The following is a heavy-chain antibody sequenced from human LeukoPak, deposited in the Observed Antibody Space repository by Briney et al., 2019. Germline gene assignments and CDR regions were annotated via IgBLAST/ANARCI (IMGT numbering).Heavy chain of an antibody. D-gene: IGHD2-15*01. CDR1: GLTFSKAW. J-gene: IGHJ4*02. CDR3: TTDGYCSGGNCYSFDY. V-gene: IGHV3-15*01. Sequence: GGSLRLSCAASGLTFSKAWMSWVRQAPGKGLEWVGRIKSKMDGGTIEYAAPVKGRFTISRDDSKNTQYLQMNSLKTEDTAVYYCTTDGYCSGGNCYSFDYCGQRILVTVSA. CDR2: IKSKMDGGTI.